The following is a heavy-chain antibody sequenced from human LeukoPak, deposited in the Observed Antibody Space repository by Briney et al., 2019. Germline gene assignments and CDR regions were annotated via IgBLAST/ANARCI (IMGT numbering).Heavy chain of an antibody. CDR2: IYYSGST. CDR3: ARDPGMYYDILTGYYIPDAFDI. CDR1: GGSISSYY. V-gene: IGHV4-59*01. Sequence: SETLSLTCTVSGGSISSYYWSWIRQPPGKGLEWIRYIYYSGSTNYNPSLKSRVTISVDTSKNQFSLKLSSVTAADTAVYYCARDPGMYYDILTGYYIPDAFDIWGQGTMVTVSS. J-gene: IGHJ3*02. D-gene: IGHD3-9*01.